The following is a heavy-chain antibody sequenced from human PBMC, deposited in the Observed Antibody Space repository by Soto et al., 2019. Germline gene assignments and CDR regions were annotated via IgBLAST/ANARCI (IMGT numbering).Heavy chain of an antibody. Sequence: QVQLMQSRTEVKRPGASVTVSCKTSGYSFTTYGISWVRQAPGQGLEWMGWTSSNNGKTKYAQKFQGRVTMTTDKSTSTVHMELRSLRSGDTAVYYCARTSVAQSEDYFDYWGQGTLVTVSS. V-gene: IGHV1-18*01. J-gene: IGHJ4*02. D-gene: IGHD5-12*01. CDR2: TSSNNGKT. CDR1: GYSFTTYG. CDR3: ARTSVAQSEDYFDY.